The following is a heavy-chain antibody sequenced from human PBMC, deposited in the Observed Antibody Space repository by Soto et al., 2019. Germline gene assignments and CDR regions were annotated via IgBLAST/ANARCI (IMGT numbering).Heavy chain of an antibody. CDR1: GFTFSSYW. CDR2: IKQDGREK. D-gene: IGHD3-3*01. V-gene: IGHV3-7*01. J-gene: IGHJ4*02. CDR3: ARPSSNIYDFWSGPFDY. Sequence: GGSLRLSCAASGFTFSSYWMSWVRQAPGKGLEWVANIKQDGREKYYVDSVKGRFTISRDNAKNSLYLQMNSLRAEDTAVYYCARPSSNIYDFWSGPFDYWGQGTLVTVSS.